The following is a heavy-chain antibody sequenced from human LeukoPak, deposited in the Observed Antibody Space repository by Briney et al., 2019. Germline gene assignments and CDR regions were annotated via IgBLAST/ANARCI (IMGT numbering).Heavy chain of an antibody. J-gene: IGHJ5*02. CDR2: IKQDGSEK. V-gene: IGHV3-7*03. CDR3: ARGRQQVAATP. CDR1: GFTFSSYW. D-gene: IGHD2-15*01. Sequence: GGSLRLSCAASGFTFSSYWMSWVRQAPGKGLERVANIKQDGSEKYYVDSVKGRFTISRDNAKNSLYLQMSSLRSEDTAVYYCARGRQQVAATPWGQGTLVTVSS.